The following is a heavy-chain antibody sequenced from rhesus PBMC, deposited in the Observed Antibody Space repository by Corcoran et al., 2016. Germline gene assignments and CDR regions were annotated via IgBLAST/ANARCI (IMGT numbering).Heavy chain of an antibody. Sequence: QVQLQESGPGLVKPSETLSLTCAVSGYSIRSGYGWSWIRQPPGKGLEWIGYIGGSSGSTNYNPSLKSRVTISKDTSKNQFSLKLSSVTAADTAVYYCARDRAAGTRDYFDYWGQGVLVTVSS. CDR2: IGGSSGST. CDR1: GYSIRSGYG. J-gene: IGHJ4*01. CDR3: ARDRAAGTRDYFDY. D-gene: IGHD5-24*01. V-gene: IGHV4-127*01.